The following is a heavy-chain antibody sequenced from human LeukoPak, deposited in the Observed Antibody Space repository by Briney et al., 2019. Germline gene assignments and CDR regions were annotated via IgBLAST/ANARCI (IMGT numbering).Heavy chain of an antibody. D-gene: IGHD5-18*01. J-gene: IGHJ4*02. CDR1: GYTFTSYD. V-gene: IGHV1-8*01. CDR2: MNPNSGNT. CDR3: ARARGYSYGYSDY. Sequence: ASVKVSCKASGYTFTSYDINWVRQATGQGLEWMGWMNPNSGNTGYAQKFQGRVTMTRNTPIRTAYMELSSLRSEDTAVHYCARARGYSYGYSDYWGQGTLVTVSS.